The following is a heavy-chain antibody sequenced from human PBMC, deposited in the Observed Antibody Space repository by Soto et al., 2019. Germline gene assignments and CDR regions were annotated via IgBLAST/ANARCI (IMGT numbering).Heavy chain of an antibody. V-gene: IGHV4-38-2*02. CDR1: GYSISSGYY. Sequence: PSETLSLTCAVSGYSISSGYYWGWIRQPPGKGLEWIGSIYHSGSTYYNPSLKSRVTISVDTSKNQFSLKLSSVTAADTAVYYCARDPPKRPKKDPQLSYFDLWGRGTLVTVSS. J-gene: IGHJ2*01. CDR2: IYHSGST. CDR3: ARDPPKRPKKDPQLSYFDL. D-gene: IGHD3-10*01.